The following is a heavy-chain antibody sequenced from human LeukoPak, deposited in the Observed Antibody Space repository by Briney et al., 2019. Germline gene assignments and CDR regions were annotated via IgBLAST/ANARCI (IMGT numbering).Heavy chain of an antibody. V-gene: IGHV3-48*01. J-gene: IGHJ4*02. Sequence: GGSLRLSCAASGFTFSSYSMNWVRQAPGKGLEWLSYISSSGSIIYYADSVEGRFTISRDNAKNSLYLQMNSLRAEDTAVYYCVRVDGSREMATIKHFDYWGQGTLVTVSS. CDR2: ISSSGSII. CDR3: VRVDGSREMATIKHFDY. D-gene: IGHD5-24*01. CDR1: GFTFSSYS.